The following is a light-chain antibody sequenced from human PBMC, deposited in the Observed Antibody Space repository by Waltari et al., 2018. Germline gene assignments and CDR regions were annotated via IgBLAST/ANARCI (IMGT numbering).Light chain of an antibody. CDR2: DAS. CDR3: QQRTLT. CDR1: QSVSSY. V-gene: IGKV3-11*01. Sequence: EIVLTQSPATLSLSPGERATLSCRASQSVSSYLAWYQQKPGQAPRLLIYDASNRATGIPARFSGSGSGTDFTLTISSLEPEDFVVYYCQQRTLTFGGGTKVEIK. J-gene: IGKJ4*01.